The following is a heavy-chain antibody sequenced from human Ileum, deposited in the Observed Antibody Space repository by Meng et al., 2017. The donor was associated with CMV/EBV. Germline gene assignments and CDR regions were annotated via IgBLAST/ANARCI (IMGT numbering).Heavy chain of an antibody. CDR3: AGGGPAIFSPFDP. V-gene: IGHV3-23*01. J-gene: IGHJ5*02. D-gene: IGHD3-3*01. CDR1: GGSFSGYY. Sequence: ETLSLTCAVYGGSFSGYYWSWVRQAPGMGLEWVSGISNTGNSLYHADSVQGRFRISRDNSKNTLYLQMNSLRADDTAVYYCAGGGPAIFSPFDPWGQGTLVTVSS. CDR2: ISNTGNSL.